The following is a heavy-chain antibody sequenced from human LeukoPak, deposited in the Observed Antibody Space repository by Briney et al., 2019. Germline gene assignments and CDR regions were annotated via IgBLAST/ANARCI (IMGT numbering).Heavy chain of an antibody. V-gene: IGHV6-1*01. D-gene: IGHD3-10*01. CDR3: ARGGLVRGSINSLIAFDV. Sequence: SQTLSLTCGISGDSVSRTDAGWSWIRQSPSRGLEWLGRTYYRSIWYKDDAGWYKDDAGSLKSRITINVDPVMNQFSLQLNSVTPGDTALYYCARGGLVRGSINSLIAFDVWGQGIMVTVSS. J-gene: IGHJ3*01. CDR2: TYYRSIWYKDDAGWYK. CDR1: GDSVSRTDAG.